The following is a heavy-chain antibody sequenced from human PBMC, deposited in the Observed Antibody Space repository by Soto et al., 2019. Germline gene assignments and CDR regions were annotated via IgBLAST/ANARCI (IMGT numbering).Heavy chain of an antibody. J-gene: IGHJ4*02. V-gene: IGHV1-3*01. D-gene: IGHD3-22*01. Sequence: SVKVSCKASGYTFPSYAMHWLRLAPGQRLEWMGWINAGNGNTKYSQKFQGRVTITRDTSAGTAYMELSSLRSEDTAVYYCAREVADSSGYPFDYWGQGTVVPAPQ. CDR2: INAGNGNT. CDR1: GYTFPSYA. CDR3: AREVADSSGYPFDY.